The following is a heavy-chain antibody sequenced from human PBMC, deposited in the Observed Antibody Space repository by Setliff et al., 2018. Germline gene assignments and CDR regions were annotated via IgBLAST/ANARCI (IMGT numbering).Heavy chain of an antibody. CDR1: GGTFSSYG. CDR3: AREGVDTRSSTDYRYYMDV. D-gene: IGHD5-18*01. V-gene: IGHV1-69*05. Sequence: ASVKVSCKASGGTFSSYGMSWVRQAPGRGLEWMGGTIPIFGSTNYAQKFQDRVTIITDESTSTAYMELRSLRTEDTAVYYCAREGVDTRSSTDYRYYMDVWGKGTTVTVSS. J-gene: IGHJ6*03. CDR2: TIPIFGST.